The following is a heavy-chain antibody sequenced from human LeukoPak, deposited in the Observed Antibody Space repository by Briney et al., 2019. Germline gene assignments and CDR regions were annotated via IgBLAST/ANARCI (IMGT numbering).Heavy chain of an antibody. D-gene: IGHD3-10*01. CDR2: VWYDGGNK. CDR1: GFTFSDYA. V-gene: IGHV3-30*02. CDR3: AKGSISPLIWFGELPSNFDY. J-gene: IGHJ4*02. Sequence: PGGSLRLSCAASGFTFSDYAMHWVRQSPDTGLEWVAVVWYDGGNKYYADSVKGRFTISRDNSKNTLYLQMNSLKPEDTAMYHRAKGSISPLIWFGELPSNFDYWGQGTLVTVSS.